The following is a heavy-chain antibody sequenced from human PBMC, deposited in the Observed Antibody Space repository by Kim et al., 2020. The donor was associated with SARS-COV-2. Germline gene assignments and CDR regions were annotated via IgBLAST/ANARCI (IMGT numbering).Heavy chain of an antibody. Sequence: GGSLRLSCAASGFSFSDYYMNWIRQAPGKGLEWVAYINSDGSSTEYADSVNGRFTISRDNAKKSQSLQMNRLTPEDTAVYYCVREPASWGQGTLVTVSS. CDR1: GFSFSDYY. CDR2: INSDGSST. J-gene: IGHJ5*02. V-gene: IGHV3-11*01. CDR3: VREPAS.